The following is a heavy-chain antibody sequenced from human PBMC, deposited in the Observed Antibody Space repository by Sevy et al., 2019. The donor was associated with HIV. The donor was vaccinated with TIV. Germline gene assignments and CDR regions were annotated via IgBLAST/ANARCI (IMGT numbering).Heavy chain of an antibody. CDR1: GGSINSDDSY. CDR2: IYYTGST. Sequence: SETLSLTCIVSGGSINSDDSYWTWIRQHPGKGLEWIGYIYYTGSTYYNPSLESRVTISIDTSKNLFSLKLSSVTAADTAVYYCARGDTVLPTGGFDLWGRGTLVTVSS. CDR3: ARGDTVLPTGGFDL. D-gene: IGHD2-8*02. V-gene: IGHV4-31*03. J-gene: IGHJ2*01.